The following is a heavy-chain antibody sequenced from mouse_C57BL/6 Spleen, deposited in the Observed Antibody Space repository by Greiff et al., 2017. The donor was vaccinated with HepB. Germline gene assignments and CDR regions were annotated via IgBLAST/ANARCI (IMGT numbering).Heavy chain of an antibody. CDR2: IYPRDGST. Sequence: QVQLQQSDAELVKPGASVKISCKVSGYTFTDHTIHWMKQRPEQGLEWIGYIYPRDGSTKYNEKFKGKATLTADKSSSTAYMQLNSLTSEDSAVYFFARSRDYGSSYYAMDYWGQRTSVTVSS. CDR3: ARSRDYGSSYYAMDY. D-gene: IGHD1-1*01. V-gene: IGHV1-78*01. J-gene: IGHJ4*01. CDR1: GYTFTDHT.